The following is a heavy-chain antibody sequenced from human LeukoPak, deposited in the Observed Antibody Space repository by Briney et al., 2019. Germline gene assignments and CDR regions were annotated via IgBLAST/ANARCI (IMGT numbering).Heavy chain of an antibody. CDR2: IRYDGSNK. CDR1: GFTFSSYG. Sequence: QAGGSLRLSCAASGFTFSSYGMHWVRQAPGKGLEWVAFIRYDGSNKYYADSVKGRFTISRDNSKNTLYLQMNSLRAEDTAVYYCAKDWATLNDYGDGYYFDYWGQGTLVTVSS. CDR3: AKDWATLNDYGDGYYFDY. V-gene: IGHV3-30*02. J-gene: IGHJ4*02. D-gene: IGHD4-17*01.